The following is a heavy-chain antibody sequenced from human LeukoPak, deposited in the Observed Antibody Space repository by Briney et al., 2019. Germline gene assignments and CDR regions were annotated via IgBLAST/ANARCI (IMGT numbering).Heavy chain of an antibody. D-gene: IGHD1-26*01. CDR2: ISWNSGSI. CDR3: AKDQVGAHFDY. CDR1: GFTFDDYA. Sequence: PGRSLRLSCAASGFTFDDYAMHWVRQAPGKGLEWVSGISWNSGSIGYADSVKGRFTISRDNAKNSLYLQMNSLRAEDTAVYYCAKDQVGAHFDYWGQGTLVTVSS. V-gene: IGHV3-9*01. J-gene: IGHJ4*02.